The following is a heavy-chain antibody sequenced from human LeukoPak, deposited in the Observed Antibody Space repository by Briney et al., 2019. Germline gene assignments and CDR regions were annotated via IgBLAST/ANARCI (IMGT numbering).Heavy chain of an antibody. CDR2: MNPNSGNT. V-gene: IGHV1-8*01. CDR3: ARGRCPNGVCYSHYYYYMDV. D-gene: IGHD2-8*01. J-gene: IGHJ6*03. Sequence: ASVKVSCKASGYTFTSYDINWVRQATGQGLEWMGWMNPNSGNTGYAQKFQGRVTMTRNTSISTAYMELSSLRSEDTAVYYCARGRCPNGVCYSHYYYYMDVWGKGTTVTVSS. CDR1: GYTFTSYD.